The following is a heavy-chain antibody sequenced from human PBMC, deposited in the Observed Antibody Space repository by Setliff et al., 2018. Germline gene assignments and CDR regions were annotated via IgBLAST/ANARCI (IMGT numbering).Heavy chain of an antibody. CDR1: GYTFKTYG. CDR2: ISPYDGNT. Sequence: ASVQVSCKASGYTFKTYGFTWVRQAPGQGLEWMGWISPYDGNTNSAQKFQGRVTMTTDTSTSTAYVELRSLRSDDTAVYFCARVTYCGGDCYSFDYWGQGTLVTVSS. V-gene: IGHV1-18*01. D-gene: IGHD2-21*01. CDR3: ARVTYCGGDCYSFDY. J-gene: IGHJ4*02.